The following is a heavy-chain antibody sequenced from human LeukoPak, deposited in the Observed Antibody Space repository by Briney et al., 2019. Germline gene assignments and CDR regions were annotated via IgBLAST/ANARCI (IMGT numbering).Heavy chain of an antibody. CDR3: STYDSSGYYYVSEIDY. CDR1: GGSISSYY. CDR2: IYYSGST. Sequence: SETLSLTCTVSGGSISSYYWGWIRQPPGKGLEWIGSIYYSGSTYYNPSLKSRVTISVDTSKNQFSLKLSSVTAADTAVYYCSTYDSSGYYYVSEIDYWGQGTLVTVSS. V-gene: IGHV4-39*07. J-gene: IGHJ4*02. D-gene: IGHD3-22*01.